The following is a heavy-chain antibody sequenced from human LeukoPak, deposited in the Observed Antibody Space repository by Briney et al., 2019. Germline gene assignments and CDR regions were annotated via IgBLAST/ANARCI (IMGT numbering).Heavy chain of an antibody. Sequence: GRSLRLSCAASGFTFDDYAMHWVRQAPGKGLEWVSGIGWNSGSIGYADSVKGRFTISRDNAKNSLYLQMNSLRAEDTALYYCAKGLGDYWGQGTLVTVSS. CDR2: IGWNSGSI. CDR1: GFTFDDYA. J-gene: IGHJ4*02. V-gene: IGHV3-9*01. CDR3: AKGLGDY.